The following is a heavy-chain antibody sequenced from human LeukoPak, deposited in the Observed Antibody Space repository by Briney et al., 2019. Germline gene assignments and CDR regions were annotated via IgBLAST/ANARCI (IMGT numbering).Heavy chain of an antibody. Sequence: GGSLRLSCAASGFTFSSYWMHWVRQAPGKGLVWVSRINSDGSSTSYADSVKGRFTISRDNAKNTLYLQMNSLRAEDTAVYYCARVPTYYDFWSGYYGYGMDVWGQGTTVTVS. CDR1: GFTFSSYW. CDR3: ARVPTYYDFWSGYYGYGMDV. D-gene: IGHD3-3*01. CDR2: INSDGSST. J-gene: IGHJ6*02. V-gene: IGHV3-74*01.